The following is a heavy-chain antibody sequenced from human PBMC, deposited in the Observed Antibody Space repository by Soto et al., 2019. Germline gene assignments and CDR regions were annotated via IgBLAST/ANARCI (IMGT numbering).Heavy chain of an antibody. CDR2: IFHSGAT. CDR1: GASVSSGDW. J-gene: IGHJ5*01. V-gene: IGHV4-4*02. CDR3: ARGYGTARRWFDF. Sequence: SETLSLTCAVSGASVSSGDWWTWVRQSPGKGPECIGEIFHSGATNYNPSLKSRVDISMDKSKNQFSLRLTSVTAADTAVYYCARGYGTARRWFDFWGQGTLVAVSS. D-gene: IGHD5-18*01.